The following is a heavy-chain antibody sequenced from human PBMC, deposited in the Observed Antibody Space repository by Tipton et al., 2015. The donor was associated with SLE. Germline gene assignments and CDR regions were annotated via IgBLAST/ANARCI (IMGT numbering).Heavy chain of an antibody. D-gene: IGHD1-26*01. J-gene: IGHJ4*02. CDR2: INTDGTTT. CDR3: ARVWVGTTTTLPFDY. Sequence: GSLRLSCAASGFTFSSSWMHWVRQVPGKGLVWVSRINTDGTTTNYADSVRGRFTISRDNAKNTLYLQMNSLTAEDTAVYYCARVWVGTTTTLPFDYWGQGTLVTVSS. CDR1: GFTFSSSW. V-gene: IGHV3-74*01.